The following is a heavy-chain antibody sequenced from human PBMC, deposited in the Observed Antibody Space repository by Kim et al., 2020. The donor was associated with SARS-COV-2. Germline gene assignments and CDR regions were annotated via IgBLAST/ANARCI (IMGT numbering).Heavy chain of an antibody. V-gene: IGHV1-69*13. CDR3: ARGSLSYYYDSSGYRAFDY. D-gene: IGHD3-22*01. CDR2: IIPIFGTA. Sequence: SVKVSCKASGGTFSSYAISWVRQAPGQGLEWMGGIIPIFGTANYAQKFQGRVTITADESTSTAYMELSSLRSEDTAVYYCARGSLSYYYDSSGYRAFDYWGQGTLVTVSS. J-gene: IGHJ4*02. CDR1: GGTFSSYA.